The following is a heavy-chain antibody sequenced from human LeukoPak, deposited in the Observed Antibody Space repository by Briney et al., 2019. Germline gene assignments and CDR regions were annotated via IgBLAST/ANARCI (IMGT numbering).Heavy chain of an antibody. CDR2: IRYDGINK. V-gene: IGHV3-30*02. CDR1: GFTFSNYG. D-gene: IGHD4-17*01. CDR3: ARDRNGDYDWFDP. Sequence: GGSLRLSCAASGFTFSNYGMHWVRQAPGKGLEWVAFIRYDGINKYYTDSVKGRFTISRDNAKNSLYLQMNSLRAEDTAVYYCARDRNGDYDWFDPWGQGTLVTVSS. J-gene: IGHJ5*02.